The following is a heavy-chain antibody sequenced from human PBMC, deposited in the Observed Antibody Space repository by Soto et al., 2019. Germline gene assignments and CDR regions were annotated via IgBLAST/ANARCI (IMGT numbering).Heavy chain of an antibody. CDR3: ARGGAMGVDY. V-gene: IGHV3-74*01. J-gene: IGHJ4*02. CDR2: IYFDGITT. Sequence: PGGSLRLSCTASGFTFNTHWMRWVRQAPGKGLVWVSRIYFDGITTNYADSVKGRLTVSRDNAKNTVYLHVNTLRDEDTAVYYCARGGAMGVDYWGQGTLVTVSS. CDR1: GFTFNTHW. D-gene: IGHD1-26*01.